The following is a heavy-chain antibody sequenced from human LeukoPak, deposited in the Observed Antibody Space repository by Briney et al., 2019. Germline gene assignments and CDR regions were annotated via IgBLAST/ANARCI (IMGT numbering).Heavy chain of an antibody. CDR3: ATGVVVAAKSGFDY. Sequence: ASVKVSCKVSGYTLTELSMHWVRQAPGKGLEWMGGFDPEDGETIYAQKFQGRVTMTEDTSTDTAYMELSSLRSEDTAVYYRATGVVVAAKSGFDYWGQGTLVTVSS. CDR2: FDPEDGET. CDR1: GYTLTELS. V-gene: IGHV1-24*01. D-gene: IGHD2-15*01. J-gene: IGHJ4*02.